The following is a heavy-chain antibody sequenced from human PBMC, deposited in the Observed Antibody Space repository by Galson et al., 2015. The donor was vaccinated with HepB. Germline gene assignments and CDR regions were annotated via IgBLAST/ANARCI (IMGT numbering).Heavy chain of an antibody. V-gene: IGHV3-30*04. J-gene: IGHJ4*02. Sequence: SLRLSCAASGFIFSDYFFNWVRQAPGKGLEWVAVISDNGRNSYYADSVEGRFTFSRDNSKNTLFLEMNSLTFDDTAVYYCARGSYVGSLYLDHWGQGTLVTVSS. D-gene: IGHD3-10*01. CDR2: ISDNGRNS. CDR1: GFIFSDYF. CDR3: ARGSYVGSLYLDH.